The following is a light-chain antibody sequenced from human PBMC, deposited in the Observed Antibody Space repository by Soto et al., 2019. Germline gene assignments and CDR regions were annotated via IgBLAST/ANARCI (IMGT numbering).Light chain of an antibody. Sequence: DIQMTQSPSTLSASVGDRVTITCRASQSISSWLAWYQQKPGKAPKLLIYDASSLESGVPSRFSGSGSGTEFTLTISSLQPDDFATYYCQQYEGWTFGQGTKVDI. CDR2: DAS. CDR1: QSISSW. V-gene: IGKV1-5*01. CDR3: QQYEGWT. J-gene: IGKJ1*01.